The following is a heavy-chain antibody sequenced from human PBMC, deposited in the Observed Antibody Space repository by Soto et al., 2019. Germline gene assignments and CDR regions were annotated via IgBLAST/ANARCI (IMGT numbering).Heavy chain of an antibody. V-gene: IGHV3-30*18. CDR3: AKELFEYTYGRHYYYYGLDV. CDR2: IAYDGSDK. CDR1: GFTFNNYA. J-gene: IGHJ6*02. D-gene: IGHD5-18*01. Sequence: QVRLVESGGGVVQPGRSLRLSCAASGFTFNNYAMTWVRQAPGKGLEWLAVIAYDGSDKYYAESVKGRFTIFRDKSKNTVDLQMNSLRPEDTAVYYCAKELFEYTYGRHYYYYGLDVWGQGTTVTVSS.